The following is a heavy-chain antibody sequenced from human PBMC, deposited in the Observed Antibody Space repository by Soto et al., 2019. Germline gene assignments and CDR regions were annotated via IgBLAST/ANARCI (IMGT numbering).Heavy chain of an antibody. J-gene: IGHJ5*02. CDR2: IYNSGIT. Sequence: SETLSLTCTISGGSISSGDYSWSWVRQSPGKGLEWIGHIYNSGITYYNPSLKSRVVISIDTSRNQFSLRLNSLTAADRAVYFCARGVTVFGLVSRFWFDPWGQGTVVTVSS. CDR3: ARGVTVFGLVSRFWFDP. V-gene: IGHV4-30-4*01. CDR1: GGSISSGDYS. D-gene: IGHD3-3*01.